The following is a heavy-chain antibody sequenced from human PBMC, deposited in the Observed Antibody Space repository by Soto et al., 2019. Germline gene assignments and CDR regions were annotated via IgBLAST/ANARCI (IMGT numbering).Heavy chain of an antibody. J-gene: IGHJ3*02. CDR3: ARGRDYENRTGQSGRDAFDI. D-gene: IGHD4-17*01. CDR2: IWYDESIK. CDR1: VFTFSSYG. Sequence: QVQLVETGGGVGQPGRSLRLSCAASVFTFSSYGMHWVRQAPVKGLEWVAVIWYDESIKYDADSVKGRFTISRDNSKNTLYLQMNSLRAEDTAGYYCARGRDYENRTGQSGRDAFDIWGQGTMVTVSS. V-gene: IGHV3-33*01.